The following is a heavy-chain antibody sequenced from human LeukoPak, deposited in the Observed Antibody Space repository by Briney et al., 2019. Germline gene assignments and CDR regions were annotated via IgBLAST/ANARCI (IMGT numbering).Heavy chain of an antibody. CDR1: GYTFTGYY. D-gene: IGHD3-9*01. CDR2: INPNSGGT. Sequence: ASVKVSCNASGYTFTGYYMHWVRQAPGQGLEWMGWINPNSGGTNYAQKFQDRVTMTRDTSISTAYMELSRLRSDDTAVYYCARSPHILSGENFDYWGQGTLVTVSS. V-gene: IGHV1-2*02. CDR3: ARSPHILSGENFDY. J-gene: IGHJ4*02.